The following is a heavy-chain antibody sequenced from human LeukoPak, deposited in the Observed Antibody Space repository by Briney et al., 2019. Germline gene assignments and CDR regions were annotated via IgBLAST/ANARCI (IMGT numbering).Heavy chain of an antibody. CDR1: GYTFTSYD. CDR3: ARGPITMVRGVITWYYYMDV. V-gene: IGHV1-8*01. J-gene: IGHJ6*03. D-gene: IGHD3-10*01. CDR2: MNPNSGNT. Sequence: ASVKVSCKASGYTFTSYDINWVRQATGQGLEWMGWMNPNSGNTGYAQKFQGRVTMTRNTSISTAYMELSSLRSEDTAVYYCARGPITMVRGVITWYYYMDVWGKGTTVTISS.